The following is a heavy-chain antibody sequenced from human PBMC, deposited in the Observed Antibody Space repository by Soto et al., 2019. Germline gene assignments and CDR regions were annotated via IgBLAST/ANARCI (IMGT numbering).Heavy chain of an antibody. V-gene: IGHV1-3*01. CDR1: GYTFTSYA. CDR3: ARRVLRFLEWFPEPVPYGMDV. D-gene: IGHD3-3*01. CDR2: INAGNGNT. Sequence: QVPLVQSGAEVKKPGASVKVSCKASGYTFTSYAMHWVRQAPGQRLEWMGWINAGNGNTKYSQKLQGRVTITRDTSASTAYMELSSLRSEDTAVYYCARRVLRFLEWFPEPVPYGMDVWGQGTTVTVSS. J-gene: IGHJ6*02.